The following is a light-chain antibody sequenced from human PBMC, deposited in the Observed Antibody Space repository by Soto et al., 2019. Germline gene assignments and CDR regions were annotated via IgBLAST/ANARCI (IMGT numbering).Light chain of an antibody. CDR3: SSYTGGGVV. J-gene: IGLJ2*01. CDR2: DVV. Sequence: QSALTQPASVSGSPGQSIAISCTGTSSDIGGYNYVSWYQHHPGRAPKLVIYDVVNRPPGASNRFSGSKSGNTASLTISGLQAEDESDYYCSSYTGGGVVFVGGTKLTVL. V-gene: IGLV2-14*01. CDR1: SSDIGGYNY.